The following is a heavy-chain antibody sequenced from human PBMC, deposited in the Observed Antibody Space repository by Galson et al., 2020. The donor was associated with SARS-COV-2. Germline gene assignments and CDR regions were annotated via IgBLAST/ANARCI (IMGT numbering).Heavy chain of an antibody. CDR1: GFTFSSYG. CDR3: AKVGIVVARDY. Sequence: GGSLRLSCAASGFTFSSYGMPWVRQAPGKGLEWVAVISYDGSNKYYADSVKGRFTISRDNSKNTLYLQMNSLRAEDTAVYYCAKVGIVVARDYWGQGTLVTVSS. CDR2: ISYDGSNK. J-gene: IGHJ4*02. V-gene: IGHV3-30*18. D-gene: IGHD6-19*01.